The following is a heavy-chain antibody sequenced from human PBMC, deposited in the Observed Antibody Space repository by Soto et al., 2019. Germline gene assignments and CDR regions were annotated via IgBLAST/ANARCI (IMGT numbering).Heavy chain of an antibody. Sequence: QGQLVESGGGVVQPGRSLRLSCVASGFTFSTYGMHWVRQPPGKGLEWVAALWYDGSNKNYADSVKGRFTISRDNSKNTLYLQMNSLRDEDTAVYYCGRGWDGGPGYWGQGTTVTVSS. V-gene: IGHV3-33*01. CDR1: GFTFSTYG. CDR3: GRGWDGGPGY. CDR2: LWYDGSNK. D-gene: IGHD4-17*01. J-gene: IGHJ4*02.